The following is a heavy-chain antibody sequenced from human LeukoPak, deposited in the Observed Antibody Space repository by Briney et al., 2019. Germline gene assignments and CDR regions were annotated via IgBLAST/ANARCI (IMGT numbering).Heavy chain of an antibody. CDR3: ARDSGTTGEVKFDP. D-gene: IGHD3-10*01. Sequence: SETLSLTCTVSGGSISSYYWSWIRQPAGKGLEWIGRIYTSGSITYNPSLKSRVSMSVDTSKNQFSLKLSSVTAADTAVYYCARDSGTTGEVKFDPWGQGTLVAVSS. CDR1: GGSISSYY. J-gene: IGHJ5*02. CDR2: IYTSGSI. V-gene: IGHV4-4*07.